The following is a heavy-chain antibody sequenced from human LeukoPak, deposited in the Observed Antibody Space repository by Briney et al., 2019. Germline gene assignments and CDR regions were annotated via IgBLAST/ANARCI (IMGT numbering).Heavy chain of an antibody. CDR3: ARLRIAAPWDI. Sequence: SETLSLTCTVSGGSISSYYWSWIRQPPGKGLEWIGYIYYSGSTNYNPSLKSRVTISVDTSKNQFSLKLSSVTAADTAVYYCARLRIAAPWDIWGQGTMVTVSS. V-gene: IGHV4-59*08. CDR1: GGSISSYY. CDR2: IYYSGST. D-gene: IGHD6-13*01. J-gene: IGHJ3*02.